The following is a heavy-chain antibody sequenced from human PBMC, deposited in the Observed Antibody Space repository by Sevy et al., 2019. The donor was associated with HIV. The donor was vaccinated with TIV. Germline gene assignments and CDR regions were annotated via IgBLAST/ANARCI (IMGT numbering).Heavy chain of an antibody. V-gene: IGHV1-8*01. J-gene: IGHJ6*02. CDR1: GYTFTSYD. D-gene: IGHD2-2*01. Sequence: ASVKVSCKASGYTFTSYDINWVRQATGQGLEWMGWMNPNSGNTGYAQKFQGRVTMTRNTSISTAYMELSSLRSEDTAVYYCARAGVYCSSTSCYAYYGMDDWGQGTTVTVSS. CDR3: ARAGVYCSSTSCYAYYGMDD. CDR2: MNPNSGNT.